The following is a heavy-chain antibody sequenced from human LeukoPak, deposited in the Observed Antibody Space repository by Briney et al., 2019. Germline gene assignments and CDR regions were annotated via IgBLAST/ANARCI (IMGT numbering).Heavy chain of an antibody. V-gene: IGHV4-4*02. CDR1: GGSISSSNW. J-gene: IGHJ5*02. Sequence: SETLSLTCAVSGGSISSSNWWSWVRQPPGKGLEWIGEIYHSGSTNYNPSLKSRVTMSLDASKNQFSLELNSVTPADTAVYYCARGGNYWPQWWFDPWGRGTLVSVSS. D-gene: IGHD1-26*01. CDR2: IYHSGST. CDR3: ARGGNYWPQWWFDP.